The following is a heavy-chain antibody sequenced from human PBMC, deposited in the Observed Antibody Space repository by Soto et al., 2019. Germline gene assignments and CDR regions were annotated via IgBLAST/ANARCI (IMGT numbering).Heavy chain of an antibody. D-gene: IGHD4-17*01. J-gene: IGHJ5*02. V-gene: IGHV4-34*01. CDR3: ARGGGYGGNSWFDP. Sequence: QVQLQQWGAGLLKPSETLSLTCAVYGVSFSGYYWSWIRQPPGKGLEWIGEINHSGSTNYNPSLKSRVTISVDTSKNQFSLKLSSVTAADTAVYYCARGGGYGGNSWFDPWGQGTLVTVSS. CDR2: INHSGST. CDR1: GVSFSGYY.